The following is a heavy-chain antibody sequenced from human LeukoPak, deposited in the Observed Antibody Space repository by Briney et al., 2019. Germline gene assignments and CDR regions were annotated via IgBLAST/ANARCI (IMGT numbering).Heavy chain of an antibody. CDR1: GYTFTSYG. D-gene: IGHD6-6*01. CDR2: IIPIFGTA. V-gene: IGHV1-69*13. CDR3: ARDENVPGDAFDI. J-gene: IGHJ3*02. Sequence: ASVKVSCKASGYTFTSYGISWVRQAPGQGLEWMGGIIPIFGTANYAQKFQGRVTITADESTSTAYMELSSLRSEDTAVYYCARDENVPGDAFDIWGQGTMVTVSS.